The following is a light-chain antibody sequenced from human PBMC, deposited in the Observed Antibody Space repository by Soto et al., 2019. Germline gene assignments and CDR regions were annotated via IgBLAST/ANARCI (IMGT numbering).Light chain of an antibody. CDR3: HQYYSIPRT. CDR1: QSVLHSPTNNNY. CDR2: WAS. J-gene: IGKJ1*01. Sequence: DIVMTQSPDSLAVSLGERATINCKSSQSVLHSPTNNNYLAWYQKKPGQPPKLLIYWASTLESGVTDRFSGRGSGTDFTLTITSLQAADAAVYYCHQYYSIPRTFGQGTKVEIK. V-gene: IGKV4-1*01.